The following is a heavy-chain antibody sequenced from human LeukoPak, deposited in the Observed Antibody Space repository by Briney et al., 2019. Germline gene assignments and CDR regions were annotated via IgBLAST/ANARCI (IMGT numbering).Heavy chain of an antibody. J-gene: IGHJ4*02. CDR1: GGSISSYY. V-gene: IGHV4-59*01. Sequence: PSETLSLTCIVSGGSISSYYWSWIRQPPGKGLEWVGYIYHGGSAKYNPSLKSRVTMSVDTSKNQFSLKLRSVTAADTAVYYCARYGGYSVDLWGQGTLVIVSS. CDR2: IYHGGSA. CDR3: ARYGGYSVDL. D-gene: IGHD3-22*01.